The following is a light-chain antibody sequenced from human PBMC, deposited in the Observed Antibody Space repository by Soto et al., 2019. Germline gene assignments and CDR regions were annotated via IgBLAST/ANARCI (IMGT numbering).Light chain of an antibody. CDR2: DVS. V-gene: IGLV2-14*01. Sequence: QSVLTQPASVSGSPGQSITISCTGNSSDVGGYNYVSWYQQHPGKAPKLMIYDVSNRPSGVSNRFSGSKSGNTASLTISGLQAEDEADYYCSSYTSSSTLVFGTGTKVT. CDR1: SSDVGGYNY. CDR3: SSYTSSSTLV. J-gene: IGLJ1*01.